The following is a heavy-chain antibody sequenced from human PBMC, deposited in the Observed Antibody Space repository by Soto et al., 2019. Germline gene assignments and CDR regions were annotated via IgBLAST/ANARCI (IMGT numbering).Heavy chain of an antibody. Sequence: EVQLVESGGGVLRPGGSLRLSCAASGFTFDDYGMSWARQAPGEGLEWVSGVNWKGGSTGYADSVKGRFTISRENAKNSLCLHMNSLRAEATAFYYCVRGASLNFDYWGQGTLVTVSS. CDR3: VRGASLNFDY. V-gene: IGHV3-20*04. CDR2: VNWKGGST. CDR1: GFTFDDYG. J-gene: IGHJ4*02. D-gene: IGHD1-26*01.